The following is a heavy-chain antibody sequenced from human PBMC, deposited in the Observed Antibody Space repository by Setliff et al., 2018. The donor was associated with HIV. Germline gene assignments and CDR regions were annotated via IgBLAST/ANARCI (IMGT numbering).Heavy chain of an antibody. Sequence: ASVKVSCKASGYTFTNYDIIWLRQAPGQGLEWMGWMSTSDDNTHYAQKIQGRVTMAKDTFMSTAYMELRSLRSDDTAVYYCARDPWGPVADISYWGQGTLVTVSS. V-gene: IGHV1-18*04. CDR1: GYTFTNYD. D-gene: IGHD6-19*01. CDR2: MSTSDDNT. CDR3: ARDPWGPVADISY. J-gene: IGHJ4*02.